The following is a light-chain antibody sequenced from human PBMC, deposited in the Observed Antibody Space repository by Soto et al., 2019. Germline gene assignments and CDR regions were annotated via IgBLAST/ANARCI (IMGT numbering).Light chain of an antibody. Sequence: EIVLTQSPATLSLSPGERATLSCRASQSVSSYLAWYQQKPGQAPRLLIYDASNRATGIPARFSGSGSGTDFTLTICRLEPEDFAVYYCQQYGSSPQTFGQGTKVDIK. CDR1: QSVSSY. V-gene: IGKV3-20*01. CDR2: DAS. J-gene: IGKJ1*01. CDR3: QQYGSSPQT.